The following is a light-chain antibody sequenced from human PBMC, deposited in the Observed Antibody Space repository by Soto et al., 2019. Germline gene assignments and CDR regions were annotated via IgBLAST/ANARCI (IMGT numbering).Light chain of an antibody. CDR2: GNN. V-gene: IGLV1-44*01. J-gene: IGLJ3*02. Sequence: QSVLTQPPSASGTPGQRVTISCSGTNSNIGTNIVNWYQQLPGMAPKLLIYGNNQRPSGVPDRFSGSKSGTSASLAISGLQSEDEADYYCAAWDDSLNGFWVFGGGTKVTVL. CDR3: AAWDDSLNGFWV. CDR1: NSNIGTNI.